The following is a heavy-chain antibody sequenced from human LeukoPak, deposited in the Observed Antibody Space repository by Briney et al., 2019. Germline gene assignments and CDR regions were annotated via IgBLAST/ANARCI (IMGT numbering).Heavy chain of an antibody. CDR1: GYSISSGYY. V-gene: IGHV4-38-2*02. J-gene: IGHJ3*02. CDR3: ATSRYSSGWYGGFDI. CDR2: IYHSETT. D-gene: IGHD6-19*01. Sequence: SETLSLTCTVSGYSISSGYYWGWIRQPPGKGLEWIGIIYHSETTYYNPSLKSRVTISVDTSKNQFSLELTSVTAADTAVYYCATSRYSSGWYGGFDIWGQGTMVTVSS.